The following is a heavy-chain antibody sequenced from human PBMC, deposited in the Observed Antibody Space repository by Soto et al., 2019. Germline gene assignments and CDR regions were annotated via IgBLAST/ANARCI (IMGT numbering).Heavy chain of an antibody. CDR2: IAYDGSNK. J-gene: IGHJ6*02. V-gene: IGHV3-30-3*01. D-gene: IGHD5-18*01. CDR1: GFTFNSYA. Sequence: QVQLVESGGSVVQPGRSLRLSCAASGFTFNSYAMHWVRQAPSKGLEWVAVIAYDGSNKYYADSVKGRFTISRDNSKNTLYLQMNSLRAEDTAVYYCARDLWNSYGYFGYYYYYGMDVWGQGTTVTVSS. CDR3: ARDLWNSYGYFGYYYYYGMDV.